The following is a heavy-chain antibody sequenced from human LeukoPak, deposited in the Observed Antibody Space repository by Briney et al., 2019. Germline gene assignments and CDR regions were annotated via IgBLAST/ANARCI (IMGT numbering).Heavy chain of an antibody. D-gene: IGHD6-6*01. J-gene: IGHJ4*02. CDR1: GYTFTGYY. V-gene: IGHV1-2*02. CDR2: INLNSGGT. CDR3: ARAGHGATSVGEYMNDY. Sequence: GASVKVSCKASGYTFTGYYMHWVRQVPGQGLEWMGWINLNSGGTSYAQKFQGRVTMTRDTSITSAYMELSSLRSDDTAVYYCARAGHGATSVGEYMNDYWGQGTLVTVSS.